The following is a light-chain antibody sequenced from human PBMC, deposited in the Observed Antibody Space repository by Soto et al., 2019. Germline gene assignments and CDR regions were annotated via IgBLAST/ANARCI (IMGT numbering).Light chain of an antibody. J-gene: IGKJ2*01. CDR3: QQSHRTSYT. CDR1: QSIDSS. Sequence: DIQMTQSPSSLSASVGDRVTITCRASQSIDSSLNWYQQKPGKAPKLLIYAASSLQSGVPSRFSGSGSGTDFTLSISSLQPDDFATYYCQQSHRTSYTFGQGTKLETK. V-gene: IGKV1-39*01. CDR2: AAS.